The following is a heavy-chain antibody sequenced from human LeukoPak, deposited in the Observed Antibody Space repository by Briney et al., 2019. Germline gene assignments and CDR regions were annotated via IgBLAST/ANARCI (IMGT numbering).Heavy chain of an antibody. J-gene: IGHJ4*02. V-gene: IGHV4-59*01. CDR1: GGSISSYY. Sequence: SETLSLTCTVSGGSISSYYWSWIRQPPGKGLEWIGYIYYSGSTNYNPSLKSRVTISVDTSKNQFSLKLSSVTAADTAVYHCACWKDSSGWYVDYWGQGTLVTVSS. CDR3: ACWKDSSGWYVDY. CDR2: IYYSGST. D-gene: IGHD6-19*01.